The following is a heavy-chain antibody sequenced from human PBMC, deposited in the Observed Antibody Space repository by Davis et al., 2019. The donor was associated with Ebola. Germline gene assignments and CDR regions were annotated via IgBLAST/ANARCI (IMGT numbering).Heavy chain of an antibody. CDR2: IIPIFGTA. D-gene: IGHD6-6*01. Sequence: SVKVSCKASGGTFSSYAISWVRQAPGQGLEWMGGIIPIFGTANYAQKFQGRVTITADKSTSTAYMELSSLRSEDTAVYYCARVVEYSSSVQYYYYYGMDVWGQGTTVTVSS. CDR1: GGTFSSYA. J-gene: IGHJ6*02. CDR3: ARVVEYSSSVQYYYYYGMDV. V-gene: IGHV1-69*06.